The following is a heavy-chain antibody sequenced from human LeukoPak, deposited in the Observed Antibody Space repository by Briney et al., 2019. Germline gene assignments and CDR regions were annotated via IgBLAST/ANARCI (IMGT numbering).Heavy chain of an antibody. CDR2: IYSGGST. V-gene: IGHV3-53*01. D-gene: IGHD6-19*01. CDR3: ARVAAVSGNTGYFDY. Sequence: GGSLRLSCAASGFTVSSNYMSWVRQAPGKGLEWVSVIYSGGSTYYADSVKGRFTISRDNSKNTLYLQMNSLRAEDTAVYYCARVAAVSGNTGYFDYWGQGTLVTVSS. CDR1: GFTVSSNY. J-gene: IGHJ4*02.